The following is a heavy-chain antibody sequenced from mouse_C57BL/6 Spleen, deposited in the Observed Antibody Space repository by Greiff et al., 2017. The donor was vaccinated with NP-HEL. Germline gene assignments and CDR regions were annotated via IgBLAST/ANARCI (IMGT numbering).Heavy chain of an antibody. J-gene: IGHJ2*01. D-gene: IGHD1-1*01. CDR2: IYPRSGNT. Sequence: QVQLQQSGAELARPGASVKLSCKASGYTFTSYGISWVKQRTGQGLEWIGEIYPRSGNTSYNEKFKGKATLTADKSSSTAYMELRSLTSEDSAVFFWARSGFITTVVALYYLDYGGKGTTLTVSS. V-gene: IGHV1-81*01. CDR1: GYTFTSYG. CDR3: ARSGFITTVVALYYLDY.